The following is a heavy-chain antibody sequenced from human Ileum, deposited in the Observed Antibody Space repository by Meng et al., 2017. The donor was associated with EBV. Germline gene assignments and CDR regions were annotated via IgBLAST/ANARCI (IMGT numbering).Heavy chain of an antibody. J-gene: IGHJ4*02. V-gene: IGHV4-30-4*01. CDR2: HSGRP. D-gene: IGHD6-13*01. CDR1: GCSINLRAYH. CDR3: AIYAEGAGGKGY. Sequence: LEEAGPGLVKPSQILHLTRSVSGCSINLRAYHWSWIRQPPRKGLDWIGHSGRPSYNPSLRSRLTISVDPSKNQFSLRLDSATAADTAVYSCAIYAEGAGGKGYWGQGTLVTVSS.